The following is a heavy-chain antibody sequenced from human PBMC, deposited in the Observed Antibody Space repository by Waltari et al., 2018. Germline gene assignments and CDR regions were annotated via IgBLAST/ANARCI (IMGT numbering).Heavy chain of an antibody. Sequence: EVQLVESGGGLVQPGGYLRLSCAASGFTFTTYWMKWIRQAPGKGLEWVANINPDGSQKFYVDSVKCRFTVSRDNAQNSLYLQMNNLRAEDTAVYYCTTLARGESGDYWGQGTLVTVSS. CDR2: INPDGSQK. CDR3: TTLARGESGDY. D-gene: IGHD3-10*01. J-gene: IGHJ4*02. CDR1: GFTFTTYW. V-gene: IGHV3-7*01.